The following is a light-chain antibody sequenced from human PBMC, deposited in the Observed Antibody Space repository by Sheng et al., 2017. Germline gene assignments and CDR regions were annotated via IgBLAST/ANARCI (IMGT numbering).Light chain of an antibody. CDR2: TMT. V-gene: IGLV3-1*01. J-gene: IGLJ2*01. Sequence: SYELTQPPSVSASAGQTASITCSGDKLGDKYVAWFLTEGRPVPSCWSSLTMTGGPPGIPDRFSGSNSGNTATLTISGTQAMDEADYYCQAWDGINVVFGGGTDLTVL. CDR1: KLGDKY. CDR3: QAWDGINVV.